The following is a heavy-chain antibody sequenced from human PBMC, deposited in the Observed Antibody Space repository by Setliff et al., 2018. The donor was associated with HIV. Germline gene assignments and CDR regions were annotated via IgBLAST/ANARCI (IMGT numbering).Heavy chain of an antibody. J-gene: IGHJ5*01. D-gene: IGHD3-16*01. V-gene: IGHV4-34*01. CDR1: GESLSDYY. CDR3: ARTREYRFGFGLGQFDP. CDR2: INHNKSS. Sequence: SETLSLTCAVYGESLSDYYWSWIRQPPGKGLEWIGVINHNKSSDYNPSLKSRVTMSVDTSKNQFSLKVKSVTAADSAVYYCARTREYRFGFGLGQFDPWGQGTLVTVSS.